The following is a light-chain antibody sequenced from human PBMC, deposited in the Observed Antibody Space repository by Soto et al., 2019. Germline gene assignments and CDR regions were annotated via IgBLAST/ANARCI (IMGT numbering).Light chain of an antibody. V-gene: IGLV2-14*01. CDR2: EVS. J-gene: IGLJ2*01. CDR3: GSYTSNSILVV. CDR1: NSDVGAYNY. Sequence: QSALTQPASVSGSPGQSITISCTGTNSDVGAYNYVSWYQQHPGKAPKLMIYEVSNRPSGVSNRFSGSKSDNTASLTISGLQAEDEADYYCGSYTSNSILVVFGGGTKLTVL.